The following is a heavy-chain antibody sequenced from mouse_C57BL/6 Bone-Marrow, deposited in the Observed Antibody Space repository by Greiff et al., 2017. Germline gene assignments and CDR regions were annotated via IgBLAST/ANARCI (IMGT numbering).Heavy chain of an antibody. CDR1: GYAFSSSW. Sequence: QVQLQQSGPELVKPGASVKISCKASGYAFSSSWMNWVKQRPGKGLEWIGRIYPGDGDTNYNGKLKGKATLTADKYSSTAYMQLSSLTSEDSAVYCGARRGYYWSVGYWGQGTTLTVSS. D-gene: IGHD1-1*01. CDR3: ARRGYYWSVGY. CDR2: IYPGDGDT. J-gene: IGHJ2*01. V-gene: IGHV1-82*01.